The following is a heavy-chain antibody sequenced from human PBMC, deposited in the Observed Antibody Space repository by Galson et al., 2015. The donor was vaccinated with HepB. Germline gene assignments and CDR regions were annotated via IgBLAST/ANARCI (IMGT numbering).Heavy chain of an antibody. CDR3: ARLDSSGYFY. V-gene: IGHV5-51*01. D-gene: IGHD3-22*01. CDR2: IYPGDSDT. CDR1: GYSFTSYW. Sequence: QSGAEVKKPGESLEISCKGSGYSFTSYWIGWVRQRPGKGLEWMGIIYPGDSDTTYSPSFQGQVTISVDKSINTAYLHWSSLKASDTAMFYCARLDSSGYFYWGQGTLVTGSS. J-gene: IGHJ4*02.